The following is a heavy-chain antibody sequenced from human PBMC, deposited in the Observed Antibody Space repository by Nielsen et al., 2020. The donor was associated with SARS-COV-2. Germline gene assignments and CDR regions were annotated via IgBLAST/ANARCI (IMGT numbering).Heavy chain of an antibody. J-gene: IGHJ5*02. CDR2: FTALFGTT. V-gene: IGHV1-69*13. D-gene: IGHD3-9*01. CDR3: ATVDKSYDILTGYLAS. Sequence: SVKVSCKTSGATFPNFSITWVRQAPAQGLEWMGAFTALFGTTTNAQKFHGRVSITADEGANTAYMELTRLRIEDTAVYYCATVDKSYDILTGYLASWGQGTLVIVST. CDR1: GATFPNFS.